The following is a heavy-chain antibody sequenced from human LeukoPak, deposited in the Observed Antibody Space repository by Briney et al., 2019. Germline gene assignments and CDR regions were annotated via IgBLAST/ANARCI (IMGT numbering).Heavy chain of an antibody. CDR2: ISNKANSYTT. V-gene: IGHV3-72*01. Sequence: GGYLRLYCAASGFTFNDHYMDWLRQAPGKGREWVSRISNKANSYTTEYAASVKGRFAISGGDSKNSMYLQMNNQKTVYSAVQSITSFGAVAGMNYFDYWGQGTLVTVSS. CDR1: GFTFNDHY. D-gene: IGHD6-19*01. J-gene: IGHJ4*02. CDR3: TSFGAVAGMNYFDY.